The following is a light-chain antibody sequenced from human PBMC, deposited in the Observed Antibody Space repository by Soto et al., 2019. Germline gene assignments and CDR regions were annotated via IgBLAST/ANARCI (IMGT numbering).Light chain of an antibody. J-gene: IGKJ1*01. CDR3: QHYYSYPWT. Sequence: AIRMTQSPSSFSASTGDRVTITCRANQGISSYLAWYQQKPGKAPKLLIYAASTLQSGVPSRFSGSGSGTDFTLTISCLQSEDFATYYCQHYYSYPWTFGQGTKVEIK. CDR1: QGISSY. V-gene: IGKV1-8*01. CDR2: AAS.